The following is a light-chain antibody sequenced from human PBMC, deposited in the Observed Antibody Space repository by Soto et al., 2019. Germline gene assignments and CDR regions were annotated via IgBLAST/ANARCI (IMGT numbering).Light chain of an antibody. CDR3: QPYNKWPQT. CDR2: SAS. J-gene: IGKJ2*01. V-gene: IGKV3-15*01. Sequence: EIVMTQSPVTLSVSPGERSTLSCRASQSVSSKLAWDQQKPGHAPRLLIYSASTRATGIPARFSGSGSGTEFTLSISSHQTEDFAVYYCQPYNKWPQTFGQGTKLEIK. CDR1: QSVSSK.